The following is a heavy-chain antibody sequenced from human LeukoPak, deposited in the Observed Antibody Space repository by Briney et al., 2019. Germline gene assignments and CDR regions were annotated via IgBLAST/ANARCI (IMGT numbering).Heavy chain of an antibody. CDR2: IYYSGST. D-gene: IGHD3-10*02. V-gene: IGHV4-59*08. CDR1: GGSISSYY. J-gene: IGHJ3*02. Sequence: PSETLSLTCTVSGGSISSYYWSWIRQPPGKGLEWIGYIYYSGSTNYNPSLKSRVTISVDTSKNQFSLKVTSVTAADTAVYYCARLPTFADAFDIWGQGTMVTVSS. CDR3: ARLPTFADAFDI.